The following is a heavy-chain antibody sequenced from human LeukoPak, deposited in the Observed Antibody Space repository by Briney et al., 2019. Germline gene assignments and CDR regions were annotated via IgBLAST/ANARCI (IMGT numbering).Heavy chain of an antibody. CDR1: GGSISSSSYY. CDR2: IYYSGST. D-gene: IGHD1-26*01. Sequence: SETLSLTCTVSGGSISSSSYYWGWIRQPPGKGLEWIGSIYYSGSTYYNPSLKSRVTISVDTSKNQFSLKLSSVTAADTAVYYCARGREAQFDYWGQGTLVTVSS. J-gene: IGHJ4*02. CDR3: ARGREAQFDY. V-gene: IGHV4-39*07.